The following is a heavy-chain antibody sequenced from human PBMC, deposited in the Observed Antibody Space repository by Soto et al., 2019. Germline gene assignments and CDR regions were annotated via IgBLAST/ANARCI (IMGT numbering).Heavy chain of an antibody. CDR2: IYHSGST. CDR3: ARADLIGGATNVFDI. J-gene: IGHJ3*02. D-gene: IGHD1-26*01. V-gene: IGHV4-30-2*01. CDR1: GGSISSGGYS. Sequence: SETLSLTCAVSGGSISSGGYSWSWLRQPPGKGLEWIGYIYHSGSTYDNPSLKSRVTISVDTSKNQFSLKLSSVTAADTAVYYCARADLIGGATNVFDIWGQGTMVTVSS.